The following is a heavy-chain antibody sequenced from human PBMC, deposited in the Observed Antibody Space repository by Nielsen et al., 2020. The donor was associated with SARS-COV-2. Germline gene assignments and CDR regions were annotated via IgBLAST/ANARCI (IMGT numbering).Heavy chain of an antibody. CDR1: GGSISSYY. D-gene: IGHD5-18*01. Sequence: SETLSLTCTVSGGSISSYYWSWIRQPAGKGLEWIGRIYTSGSTNYNPSLKSRVTMSVDTSKNQFSLKLSSVTAADTAVYYCARDVPRGVELWSYNWFDPWGQGTLVTVSS. CDR2: IYTSGST. CDR3: ARDVPRGVELWSYNWFDP. J-gene: IGHJ5*02. V-gene: IGHV4-4*07.